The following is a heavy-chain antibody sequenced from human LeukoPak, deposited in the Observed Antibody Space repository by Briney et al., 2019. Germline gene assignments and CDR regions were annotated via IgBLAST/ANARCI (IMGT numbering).Heavy chain of an antibody. CDR1: GYTFSSYG. CDR3: AKQRRGGSYPIGASDI. V-gene: IGHV1-18*01. D-gene: IGHD1-26*01. Sequence: ASVKVSCKASGYTFSSYGISWVRPAPGQGLEWMGWINTYNGNTNYAQKVQGRVTLTTDTSRRTAYMELRNLRSDDTAFYYCAKQRRGGSYPIGASDIWGQGTMVTVSS. J-gene: IGHJ3*02. CDR2: INTYNGNT.